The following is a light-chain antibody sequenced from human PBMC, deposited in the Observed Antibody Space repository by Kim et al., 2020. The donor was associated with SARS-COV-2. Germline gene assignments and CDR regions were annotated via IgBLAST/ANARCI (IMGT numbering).Light chain of an antibody. CDR3: QEYGSSPLT. Sequence: EIVLTQSPGTLSLSPGERATLSCRASQSVSSSYLAWYHQKPGQAPRLLIYGASSRATGIPDRFSGSGSGTDFTLTISRLEPEEFAVYYCQEYGSSPLTFGGGTKVEI. CDR2: GAS. V-gene: IGKV3-20*01. J-gene: IGKJ4*01. CDR1: QSVSSSY.